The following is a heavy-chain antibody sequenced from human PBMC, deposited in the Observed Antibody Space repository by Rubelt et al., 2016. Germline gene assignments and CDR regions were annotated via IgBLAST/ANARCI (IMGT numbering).Heavy chain of an antibody. CDR3: ATRSLWFGEIDRYFDY. Sequence: QVQLVQSGAAVKKPGASVKVSCKVSGYTLTELSMHWVRQAPGKGLEWMGGFDPEDGEKIYAQKFQGRVTMTEDTSTDTAYMELSSLRSEDTAVYYCATRSLWFGEIDRYFDYWGQGTLVTVSS. CDR1: GYTLTELS. D-gene: IGHD3-10*01. V-gene: IGHV1-24*01. CDR2: FDPEDGEK. J-gene: IGHJ4*02.